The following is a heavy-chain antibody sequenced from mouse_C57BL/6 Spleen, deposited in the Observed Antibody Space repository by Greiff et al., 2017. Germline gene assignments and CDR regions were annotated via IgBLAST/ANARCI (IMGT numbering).Heavy chain of an antibody. Sequence: VQLQQSDAELVKPGASVKISCKVSGYTFTDHTIHWMKQRPEQGLEWIGYIYPRDGSTKYNEKFKGKATLTADKTSSTAYMQHNNLTSEDSAVYFCARERIYSNYESGAKDYWGQGTTVTVSS. V-gene: IGHV1-78*01. D-gene: IGHD2-5*01. J-gene: IGHJ4*01. CDR2: IYPRDGST. CDR1: GYTFTDHT. CDR3: ARERIYSNYESGAKDY.